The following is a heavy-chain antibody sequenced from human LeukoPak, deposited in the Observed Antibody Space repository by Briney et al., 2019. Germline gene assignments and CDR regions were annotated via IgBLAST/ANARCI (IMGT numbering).Heavy chain of an antibody. V-gene: IGHV3-53*01. J-gene: IGHJ6*02. Sequence: PGGSLRLSCAASGFTVSRNYMNWVRQAPGKGLEWVSVIYSGGSTYYADSVQGRFTITRDNSKNTVYLQMNSLRAEDTAVYYCARDSETETGWYYYGMDVWGQPTTRTVSS. CDR1: GFTVSRNY. CDR2: IYSGGST. CDR3: ARDSETETGWYYYGMDV. D-gene: IGHD1-1*01.